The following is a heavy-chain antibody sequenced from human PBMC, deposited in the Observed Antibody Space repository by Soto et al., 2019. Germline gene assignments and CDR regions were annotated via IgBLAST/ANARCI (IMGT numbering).Heavy chain of an antibody. CDR3: ATADQRWLLFGY. D-gene: IGHD5-12*01. CDR2: FDPEDGET. CDR1: GYTLTELS. V-gene: IGHV1-24*01. Sequence: ASVKVSCKVSGYTLTELSMHWVRQAPGKGLEWMGGFDPEDGETIYAQKFQGRVTMTEDTSTDTAYMELSSLRSEDTAVYYCATADQRWLLFGYSGQATLVTVSS. J-gene: IGHJ4*02.